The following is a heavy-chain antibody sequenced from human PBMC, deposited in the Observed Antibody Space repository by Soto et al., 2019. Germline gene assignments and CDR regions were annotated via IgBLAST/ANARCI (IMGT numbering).Heavy chain of an antibody. Sequence: EVQLLESGGGLVQPGGSLRLSCAASGFTFSSYAMGWVRQAPGKGLEWVSTVSSSGAATYYADSVKGRLTISRDNSKNTLYLQMNSLRVEDTAVYYCAKDWSQYGMDVWDQGTTVTVSS. CDR3: AKDWSQYGMDV. D-gene: IGHD1-1*01. CDR1: GFTFSSYA. CDR2: VSSSGAAT. J-gene: IGHJ6*02. V-gene: IGHV3-23*01.